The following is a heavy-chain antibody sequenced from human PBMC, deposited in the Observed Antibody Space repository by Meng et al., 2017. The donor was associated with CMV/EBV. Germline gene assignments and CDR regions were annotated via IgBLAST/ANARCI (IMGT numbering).Heavy chain of an antibody. V-gene: IGHV1-2*02. J-gene: IGHJ6*02. Sequence: ASVKVSCKASGYTFTSYYMHWVRQAPGQGLEWMGWINPNSGGTNYAQKFQGRVTMTRDTSISTAYMELSRLRSDDTAVYYCASYTFPGQNSSSWYFYYYGMDVWGQGTTVTVSS. CDR1: GYTFTSYY. D-gene: IGHD6-13*01. CDR2: INPNSGGT. CDR3: ASYTFPGQNSSSWYFYYYGMDV.